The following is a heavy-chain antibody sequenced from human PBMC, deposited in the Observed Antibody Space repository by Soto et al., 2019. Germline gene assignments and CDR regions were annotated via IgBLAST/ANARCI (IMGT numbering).Heavy chain of an antibody. J-gene: IGHJ4*02. V-gene: IGHV3-7*01. D-gene: IGHD5-12*01. Sequence: EVQLVESGGGLVQPEGSLRLSCAASGFTFSSYWMSWVRQAPGKGLEWVANIKQDGSEKYYVDSVKGRFTISRDNAKNSLYLQMNSLRAEDTAVYYCARVGVVAYFDYWGQGTLVTVSS. CDR1: GFTFSSYW. CDR3: ARVGVVAYFDY. CDR2: IKQDGSEK.